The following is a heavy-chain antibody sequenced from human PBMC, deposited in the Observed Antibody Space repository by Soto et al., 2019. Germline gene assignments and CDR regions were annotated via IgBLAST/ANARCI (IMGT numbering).Heavy chain of an antibody. CDR3: AKDMGVTLPTYYYYGMDV. CDR2: ISYDGSNK. D-gene: IGHD1-26*01. CDR1: GFTFSSYG. V-gene: IGHV3-30*18. J-gene: IGHJ6*02. Sequence: GGSLRLSCAASGFTFSSYGMHWVRQAPGKGLEWVAVISYDGSNKYYADSVKGRFTISRDNSKNTLYLQMNSLRAEDTAVYYCAKDMGVTLPTYYYYGMDVWGQGTTVTVS.